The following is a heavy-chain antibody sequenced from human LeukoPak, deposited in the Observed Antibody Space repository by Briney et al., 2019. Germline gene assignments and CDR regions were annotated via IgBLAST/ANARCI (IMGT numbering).Heavy chain of an antibody. Sequence: PSETLSLTCTVSGGSISSYYWSWIRQPAGKGLEWIGRIYTSGSTNYNPSLKSRVTMSVDTSKNQFSLKLSSVTAADTAVYYCARKHVRYCSSTTCYYYYYNMDVWGKGTTFTVSS. D-gene: IGHD2-2*01. CDR2: IYTSGST. CDR3: ARKHVRYCSSTTCYYYYYNMDV. CDR1: GGSISSYY. V-gene: IGHV4-4*07. J-gene: IGHJ6*03.